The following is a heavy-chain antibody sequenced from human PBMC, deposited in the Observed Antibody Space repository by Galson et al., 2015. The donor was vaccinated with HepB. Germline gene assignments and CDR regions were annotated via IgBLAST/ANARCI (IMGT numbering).Heavy chain of an antibody. J-gene: IGHJ4*02. V-gene: IGHV3-23*01. Sequence: SLRLSCVASGFTFGTYVMSWVRQAPGKGLEWVAAIDANAAGTYYADSVQGRFTISRDNFENTLYLQMHSLRGEDTAIYYCAKGPRILSYYFDSWGQGTLVTVSS. CDR2: IDANAAGT. CDR3: AKGPRILSYYFDS. CDR1: GFTFGTYV.